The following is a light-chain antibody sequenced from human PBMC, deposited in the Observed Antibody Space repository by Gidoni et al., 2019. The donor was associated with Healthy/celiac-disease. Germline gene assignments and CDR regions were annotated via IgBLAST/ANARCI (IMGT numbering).Light chain of an antibody. Sequence: EIVLTQSPGPPSLSPGQSATLSCRASQSISSSQLAWYQQKPGQAPRPLMYGASSRATGIPDRLSGSGSGTDFTLTISRLEPEDFAVYYCQHFGNFGGGTKVE. V-gene: IGKV3-20*01. CDR2: GAS. CDR3: QHFGN. CDR1: QSISSSQ. J-gene: IGKJ4*01.